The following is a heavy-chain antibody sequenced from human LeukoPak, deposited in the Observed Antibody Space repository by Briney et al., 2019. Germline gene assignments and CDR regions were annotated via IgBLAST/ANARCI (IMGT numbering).Heavy chain of an antibody. Sequence: SETLSLTCTVSGGSISSNNYYWGWIRQPPGKGLEWIGEIYHSGSTNYNPSLKSRVTISVDKSKNQFSLKLSSVTAADTAVYYCARTRPPNDAFDIWGQGTMVTVSS. CDR1: GGSISSNNYY. CDR2: IYHSGST. CDR3: ARTRPPNDAFDI. J-gene: IGHJ3*02. V-gene: IGHV4-39*07.